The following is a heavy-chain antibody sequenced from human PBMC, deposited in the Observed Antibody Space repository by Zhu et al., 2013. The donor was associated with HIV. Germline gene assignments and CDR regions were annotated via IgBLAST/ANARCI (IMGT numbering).Heavy chain of an antibody. CDR3: ARVLHCSGGSCYSGSFDP. D-gene: IGHD2-15*01. Sequence: QVQLVQSGAEVKKPGASVKVSCKASGYTFTSYDINWVRQATGQGLEWMGWMNPNSGNTGYAQKFQGRVTMTRNTSISTAYMELSSLRSEDTAVYYCARVLHCSGGSCYSGSFDPWADGTVVTSPQ. J-gene: IGHJ5*02. V-gene: IGHV1-8*02. CDR2: MNPNSGNT. CDR1: GYTFTSYD.